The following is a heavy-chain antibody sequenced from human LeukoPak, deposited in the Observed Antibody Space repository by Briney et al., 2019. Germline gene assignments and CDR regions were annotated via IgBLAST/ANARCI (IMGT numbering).Heavy chain of an antibody. CDR1: GYSFTRYR. D-gene: IGHD3-22*01. CDR3: ARHDRGNYYDSSAYPFDY. V-gene: IGHV5-51*01. J-gene: IGHJ4*02. CDR2: IYPGDSET. Sequence: GESLKISCKGSGYSFTRYRIGWVRQMPGKGLEWMGIIYPGDSETRYSPSFQGQVTISADKSISTAYLQWSSLKASDTAIYYCARHDRGNYYDSSAYPFDYWGQGTLVTVSS.